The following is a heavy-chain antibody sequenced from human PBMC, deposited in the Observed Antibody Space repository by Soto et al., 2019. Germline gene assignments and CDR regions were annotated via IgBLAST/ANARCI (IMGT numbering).Heavy chain of an antibody. CDR3: TRIFSDALDI. CDR2: IRSGGNNYAT. J-gene: IGHJ3*02. V-gene: IGHV3-73*01. Sequence: GGSLRLSCAASGLIFSDSAIHWVRQASGKGLEWVARIRSGGNNYATAYAASVKGRFTISRDDSKKTAYLQLNSLKTEDTAIYYCTRIFSDALDIWGQGTMVTVSS. CDR1: GLIFSDSA.